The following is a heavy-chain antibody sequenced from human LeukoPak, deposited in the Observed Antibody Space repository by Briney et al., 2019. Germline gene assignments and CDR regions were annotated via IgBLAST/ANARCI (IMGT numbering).Heavy chain of an antibody. J-gene: IGHJ4*01. V-gene: IGHV1-69*13. D-gene: IGHD1-26*01. CDR3: ARGYSGSYYVGAY. Sequence: SVKVSCKASGGTFSSYAINWVRQARGHVIECMGGIIPFFGTANLRQKVQAGVSCAPDESTSTAYIELSSLSSEDTAVYYCARGYSGSYYVGAYWG. CDR1: GGTFSSYA. CDR2: IIPFFGTA.